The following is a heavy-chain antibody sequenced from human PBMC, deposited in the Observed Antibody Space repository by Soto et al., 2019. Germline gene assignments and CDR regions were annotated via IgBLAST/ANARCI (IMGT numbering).Heavy chain of an antibody. CDR2: FDPEDGET. Sequence: ASVKVSCKDSGYTLTELSMHWVRQAPGKGLEWMGGFDPEDGETIYAQKFQGRVTMTEDTSTDTAYMELSSLRSEDTAVYYCATVERKAAYCGGDCYWGAFDIWG. J-gene: IGHJ3*02. D-gene: IGHD2-21*02. CDR1: GYTLTELS. CDR3: ATVERKAAYCGGDCYWGAFDI. V-gene: IGHV1-24*01.